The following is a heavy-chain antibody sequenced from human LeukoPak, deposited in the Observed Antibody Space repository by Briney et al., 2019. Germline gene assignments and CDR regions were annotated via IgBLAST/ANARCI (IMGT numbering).Heavy chain of an antibody. CDR3: ARAPVVLWFGELTKAYFDY. J-gene: IGHJ4*02. V-gene: IGHV4-39*07. Sequence: SETLSLTCTVSGGSISSYYWSWIRQPPGKGLEWIGSIYYSGSTYYNPSLKSRVTISVDTSKNQFSLKLSSVTAADTAVYYCARAPVVLWFGELTKAYFDYWGQGTLVTVSS. CDR1: GGSISSYY. D-gene: IGHD3-10*01. CDR2: IYYSGST.